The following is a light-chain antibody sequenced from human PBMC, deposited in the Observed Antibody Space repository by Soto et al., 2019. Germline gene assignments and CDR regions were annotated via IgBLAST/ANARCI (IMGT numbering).Light chain of an antibody. CDR1: QSVSSN. Sequence: EIVMTQSPATLSVSPGERATLSCRASQSVSSNLAWYQQKPGQAPRLLIYGASTRATSIPARFSGSGSGTEFTLTISSLQSEDFAVYYCQQYNNWPPLTFGGGNKVEIK. J-gene: IGKJ4*01. V-gene: IGKV3-15*01. CDR3: QQYNNWPPLT. CDR2: GAS.